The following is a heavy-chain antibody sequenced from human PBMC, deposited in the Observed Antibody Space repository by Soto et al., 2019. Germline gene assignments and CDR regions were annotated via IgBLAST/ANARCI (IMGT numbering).Heavy chain of an antibody. D-gene: IGHD2-8*01. V-gene: IGHV1-2*04. Sequence: ASVKVSCKASGYSFTDYHIHWVRQAPGQGLEWLGRINPKSGGTSTAQKLQGWVTMTTDTSISTASMELTRLTSDGTAIYYCARGDSTDCSNGVCSFFYNHDMDVWGQGTTVT. CDR1: GYSFTDYH. CDR2: INPKSGGT. CDR3: ARGDSTDCSNGVCSFFYNHDMDV. J-gene: IGHJ6*02.